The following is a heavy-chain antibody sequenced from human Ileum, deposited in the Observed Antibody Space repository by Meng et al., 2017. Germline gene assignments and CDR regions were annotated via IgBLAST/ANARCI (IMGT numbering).Heavy chain of an antibody. CDR3: ARHLGYCSGGSCHQ. Sequence: EVQLVESVGGLVMHGGSLRLSTAASGCPSSSHSMNWIRQAPGKSLEWVSFISSGSDYVYYGDSVRGRYTVSRDNAKNALYLQMDSLIVEDTALYFCARHLGYCSGGSCHQWGQGTLVTVSS. CDR1: GCPSSSHS. V-gene: IGHV3-21*04. D-gene: IGHD2-15*01. J-gene: IGHJ4*02. CDR2: ISSGSDYV.